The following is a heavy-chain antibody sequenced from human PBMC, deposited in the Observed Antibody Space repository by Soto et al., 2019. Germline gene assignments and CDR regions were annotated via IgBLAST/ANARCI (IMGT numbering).Heavy chain of an antibody. Sequence: PGGSLRLSCAVSGFTISSHYMHWVRQAPGKGLVWVSRINSDGSTTTYADFVEGRFTISRDNAKNTLYLQMNSLRPVDTAVYFCARGPGTTLDSWGQGTLVTVSS. V-gene: IGHV3-74*01. J-gene: IGHJ4*02. CDR1: GFTISSHY. CDR2: INSDGSTT. D-gene: IGHD1-7*01. CDR3: ARGPGTTLDS.